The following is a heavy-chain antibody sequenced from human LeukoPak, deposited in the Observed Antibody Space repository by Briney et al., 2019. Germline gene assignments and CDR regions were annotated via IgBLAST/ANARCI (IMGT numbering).Heavy chain of an antibody. V-gene: IGHV3-21*01. CDR2: SSSSSSYI. J-gene: IGHJ6*03. Sequence: GGSLRLSCAASGFTFSSYSMNWVRQAPGKGLEWVSSSSSSSSYIYYADSVKGRFTISRDNAKNSLYLQMNSLRAEDTAVYYCARVSGYSSGWYPEYYMDVWGKGTTVTVSS. CDR3: ARVSGYSSGWYPEYYMDV. CDR1: GFTFSSYS. D-gene: IGHD6-19*01.